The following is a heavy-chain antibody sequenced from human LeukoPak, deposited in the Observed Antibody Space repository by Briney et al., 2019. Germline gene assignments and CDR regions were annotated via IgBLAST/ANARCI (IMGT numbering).Heavy chain of an antibody. Sequence: SVKVSCKASGGTFSSYAISWVRQAPGQGLEWMGRIIPIFGTANYAQKFQGRVTIITDESTSTAYMELSSLRSEDTAVYYCARMMGGYSYGSPIGWGQGTLVTVSS. V-gene: IGHV1-69*05. CDR3: ARMMGGYSYGSPIG. D-gene: IGHD5-18*01. CDR2: IIPIFGTA. CDR1: GGTFSSYA. J-gene: IGHJ4*02.